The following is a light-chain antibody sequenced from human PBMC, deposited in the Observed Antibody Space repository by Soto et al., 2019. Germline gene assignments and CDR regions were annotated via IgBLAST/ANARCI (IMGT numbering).Light chain of an antibody. CDR1: SSNIGAGYD. V-gene: IGLV1-40*01. Sequence: QSVLTQPPSVSGAPGQRVTISCTGSSSNIGAGYDVHWYQQLPGTAPKLLIYDNSNRPSGVPDRFSGSKSGTSASLAITGLQAEDEADYYCQSYDSSLSGFVVFGGGTTLTVL. CDR2: DNS. CDR3: QSYDSSLSGFVV. J-gene: IGLJ2*01.